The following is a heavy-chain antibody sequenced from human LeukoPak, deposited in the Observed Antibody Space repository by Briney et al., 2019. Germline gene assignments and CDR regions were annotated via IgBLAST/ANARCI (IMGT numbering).Heavy chain of an antibody. D-gene: IGHD1-26*01. CDR1: GFTFSNYN. J-gene: IGHJ1*01. Sequence: GGSLRLSCAASGFTFSNYNMNWVRQAPGKGLEWVSSISSSSSYIYYADSVKGRFTISRDNAKNSLYLQMNSLRAEDTAVYYCAIPVRGSAYFQHWGQGTLVTVSS. CDR2: ISSSSSYI. CDR3: AIPVRGSAYFQH. V-gene: IGHV3-21*01.